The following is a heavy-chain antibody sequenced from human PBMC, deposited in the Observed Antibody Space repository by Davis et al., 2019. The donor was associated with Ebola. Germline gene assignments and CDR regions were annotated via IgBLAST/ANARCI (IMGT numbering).Heavy chain of an antibody. V-gene: IGHV3-73*01. CDR1: GFTFSGSA. D-gene: IGHD3-22*01. CDR2: IRSKANSYAT. J-gene: IGHJ4*02. Sequence: GESLKISCAASGFTFSGSAMHWVRQASGKGLEWVGRIRSKANSYATAYAASVKGRFTISRDDSKNTAYLQINSLKTEDTAVYYCTIDSSGYYSYADYWGQGTLVTVSS. CDR3: TIDSSGYYSYADY.